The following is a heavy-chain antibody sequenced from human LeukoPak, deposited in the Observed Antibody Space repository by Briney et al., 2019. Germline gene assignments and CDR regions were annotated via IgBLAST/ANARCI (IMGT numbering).Heavy chain of an antibody. Sequence: GASVKVSCKASGYTFTGYYMHLVRQAPGQGLEWMGWINPNSGGTNYAQKFQGRVTMTRDTSISTAYMELSRLRSDDTAVYYCARPPYCSSTSCPPYYYYMDVWGKGTTVTVSS. J-gene: IGHJ6*03. D-gene: IGHD2-2*01. V-gene: IGHV1-2*02. CDR2: INPNSGGT. CDR3: ARPPYCSSTSCPPYYYYMDV. CDR1: GYTFTGYY.